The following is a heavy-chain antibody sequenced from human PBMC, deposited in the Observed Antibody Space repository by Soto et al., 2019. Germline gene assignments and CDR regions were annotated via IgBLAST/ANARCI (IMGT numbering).Heavy chain of an antibody. CDR3: ARGPDDSDVPRWDY. D-gene: IGHD4-17*01. Sequence: QVQLVQSGAEVRKPGASVRLSCKASGYTLTRFYLHWVRQAPGQGLEWMGIINTRGGTTAYAQKFRGSLTVTRDTSTSTVYMEVSNLRSEDTAIYYCARGPDDSDVPRWDYWGQGTRVTVSS. J-gene: IGHJ4*02. CDR2: INTRGGTT. V-gene: IGHV1-46*01. CDR1: GYTLTRFY.